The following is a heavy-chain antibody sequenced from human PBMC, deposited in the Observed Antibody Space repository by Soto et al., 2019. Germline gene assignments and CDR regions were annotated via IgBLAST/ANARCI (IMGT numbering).Heavy chain of an antibody. Sequence: GASVKVSGTASGYTFTNYGISCVRQAPGQGLEWMGWINAYNGNRNYAQKLQGRVTMTTDTSTSTAYMELRSLRSDDTAVYYCARDWFGVDYWGQGTLVTVSS. J-gene: IGHJ4*02. V-gene: IGHV1-18*01. CDR2: INAYNGNR. CDR1: GYTFTNYG. CDR3: ARDWFGVDY. D-gene: IGHD3-16*01.